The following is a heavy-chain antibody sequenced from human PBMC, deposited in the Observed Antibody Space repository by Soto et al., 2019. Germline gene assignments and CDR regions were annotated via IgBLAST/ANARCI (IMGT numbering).Heavy chain of an antibody. CDR3: ARASDDFWSGYLSGMDV. CDR2: IYYSGST. Sequence: SETLSLTCTFSGCSLSRGDYYWGWIRPPPRKGLEWIGYIYYSGSTYYNPSLKSRVTISVDTSKNQFSLKLSSVTAADTAVYYCARASDDFWSGYLSGMDVWGQGTTVTVSS. D-gene: IGHD3-3*01. V-gene: IGHV4-30-4*01. CDR1: GCSLSRGDYY. J-gene: IGHJ6*02.